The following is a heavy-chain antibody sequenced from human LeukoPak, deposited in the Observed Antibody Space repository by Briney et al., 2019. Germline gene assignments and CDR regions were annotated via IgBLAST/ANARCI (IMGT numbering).Heavy chain of an antibody. CDR3: ARNRPYDY. D-gene: IGHD6-6*01. CDR1: GFTVSSNY. Sequence: GGSLRLSCAASGFTVSSNYMSWVRQAPGKGLEWVSILYSGGSTYYADSVKGRFTISRDTSKNTLLLQMNDLRAEDTAIYYCARNRPYDYWGQGTLVTVSS. CDR2: LYSGGST. V-gene: IGHV3-53*01. J-gene: IGHJ4*02.